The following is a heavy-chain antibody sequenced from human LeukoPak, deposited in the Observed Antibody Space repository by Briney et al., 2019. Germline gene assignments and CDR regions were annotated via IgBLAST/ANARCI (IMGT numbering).Heavy chain of an antibody. CDR3: ASKRIQSPYYFDY. CDR2: IIPIFGTA. J-gene: IGHJ4*02. D-gene: IGHD4-11*01. CDR1: GGTFSSCA. V-gene: IGHV1-69*05. Sequence: ASVKVSCKASGGTFSSCAISWVRQAPGQGLERVGGIIPIFGTANYAQKFQGRVTITTDESTSTAYMELSSLRSEDTAVYYCASKRIQSPYYFDYWGQGTLVTVSS.